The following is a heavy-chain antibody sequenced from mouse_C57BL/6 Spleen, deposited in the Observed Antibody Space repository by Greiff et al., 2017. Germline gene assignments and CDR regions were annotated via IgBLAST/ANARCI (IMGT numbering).Heavy chain of an antibody. Sequence: QVQLQQPGAELVKPGASVKLSCKASGYTFTSYGISWVKQRPGQGLEWIGEIYPSSGNTYYNEKFKGKATLTVDTSSSTAYMELRSLTSSDSAVYVGERGDSSGYEGYALDYWGQGTTLTVSS. D-gene: IGHD3-2*02. CDR3: ERGDSSGYEGYALDY. CDR2: IYPSSGNT. CDR1: GYTFTSYG. V-gene: IGHV1-81*01. J-gene: IGHJ4*01.